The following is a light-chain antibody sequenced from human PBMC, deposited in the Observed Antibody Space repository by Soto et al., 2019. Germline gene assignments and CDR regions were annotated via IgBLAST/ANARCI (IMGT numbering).Light chain of an antibody. Sequence: EIVMTQSPATLSLSPGERATLSCRASHGLGTNLAWYQQIPGQAPRLLIYGASTRATGIPARFSGSGSETEFTLTISSLQSEDLAVYYCQQYNNRPLTFGGGTKVEIK. CDR2: GAS. CDR1: HGLGTN. J-gene: IGKJ4*01. V-gene: IGKV3-15*01. CDR3: QQYNNRPLT.